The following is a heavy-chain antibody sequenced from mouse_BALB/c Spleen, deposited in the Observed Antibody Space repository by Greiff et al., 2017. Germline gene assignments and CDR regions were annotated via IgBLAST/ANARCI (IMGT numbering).Heavy chain of an antibody. CDR3: ARGDYYGSRLAY. Sequence: DVQLQESGPELVKPGASVKISCKASGYSFTGYFMNWVMQSHGKSLEWIGRINPYNGDTFYNQKFKGKATLTVDKSSSTAHMELRSLASEDSAVYYCARGDYYGSRLAYWGQGTLVTVSA. CDR2: INPYNGDT. J-gene: IGHJ3*01. CDR1: GYSFTGYF. V-gene: IGHV1-20*02. D-gene: IGHD1-1*01.